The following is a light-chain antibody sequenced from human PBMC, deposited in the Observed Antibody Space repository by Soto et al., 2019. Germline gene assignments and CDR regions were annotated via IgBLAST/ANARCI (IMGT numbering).Light chain of an antibody. CDR2: WAS. V-gene: IGKV4-1*01. Sequence: DIVMTQSPDSLAVSLGERATMNCKCSRSVLYKSNNKNHLAWYQQKPGQPPQLIIYWASTRESGVPERFSGSGSGTDFTLTISSLEAEDVAFYWCQQYFDVPFTFGGETKVDIK. CDR1: RSVLYKSNNKNH. CDR3: QQYFDVPFT. J-gene: IGKJ4*01.